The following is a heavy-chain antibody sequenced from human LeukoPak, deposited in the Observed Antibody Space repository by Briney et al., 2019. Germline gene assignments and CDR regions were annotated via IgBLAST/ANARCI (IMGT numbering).Heavy chain of an antibody. CDR2: INHSGST. J-gene: IGHJ6*03. CDR1: GGSFSGYY. CDR3: ARLITIFGVVTRQRFYYMGV. V-gene: IGHV4-34*01. D-gene: IGHD3-3*01. Sequence: SETLSLTCAVYGGSFSGYYWSWIRQPPGKGLEWIGEINHSGSTNYNPSLKSRVTISVDTSKNQFSLKLSSVTAADTAVYYCARLITIFGVVTRQRFYYMGVWGKGTTVTVSS.